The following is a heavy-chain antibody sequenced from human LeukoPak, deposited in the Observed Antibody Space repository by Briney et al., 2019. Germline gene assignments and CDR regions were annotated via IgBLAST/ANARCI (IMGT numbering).Heavy chain of an antibody. Sequence: GGSLRLSCAASGFTFSGSAMHWVRQASGKGLEWVGRIRSKANSYATAYAASVKGRFTISRDDSKNTAYLQMNSLKAEDTAVYYCTRLARYYYDSSGSRITPDYYFDYWGQGTLVTVSS. CDR1: GFTFSGSA. CDR3: TRLARYYYDSSGSRITPDYYFDY. V-gene: IGHV3-73*01. D-gene: IGHD3-22*01. CDR2: IRSKANSYAT. J-gene: IGHJ4*02.